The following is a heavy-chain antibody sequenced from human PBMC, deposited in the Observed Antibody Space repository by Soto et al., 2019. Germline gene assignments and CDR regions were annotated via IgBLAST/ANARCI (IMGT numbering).Heavy chain of an antibody. CDR3: ARVVYCGGDCSPNYYYYGMDV. CDR1: GGSFSSDY. D-gene: IGHD2-21*02. CDR2: IYHSGST. J-gene: IGHJ6*02. Sequence: PSETLSLTCTVSGGSFSSDYWSWIRQPPKKGLEWIGYIYHSGSTDYNPSLKSRVTISVDTSKNQFSLKLSSVTAVDTAVYYCARVVYCGGDCSPNYYYYGMDVWGQGTTVTVSS. V-gene: IGHV4-59*01.